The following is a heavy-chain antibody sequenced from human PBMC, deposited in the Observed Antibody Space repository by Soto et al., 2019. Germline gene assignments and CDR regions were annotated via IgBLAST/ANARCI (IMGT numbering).Heavy chain of an antibody. J-gene: IGHJ4*02. CDR2: IYYSGST. D-gene: IGHD2-2*01. V-gene: IGHV4-30-4*01. CDR1: GGSISSGDYY. CDR3: ARSSTSANYFDY. Sequence: SETLSLTCTVSGGSISSGDYYWSWISQPPGKGLEWIGYIYYSGSTYYNPSLKSRVTISVDTSKNQFSLKLSSVTAADTAVYYCARSSTSANYFDYWGQGTLVTVS.